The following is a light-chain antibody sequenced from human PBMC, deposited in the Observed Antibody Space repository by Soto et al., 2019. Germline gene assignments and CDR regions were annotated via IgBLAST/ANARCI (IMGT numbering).Light chain of an antibody. CDR2: WAS. CDR3: QQYYSTIPT. J-gene: IGKJ2*01. V-gene: IGKV4-1*01. CDR1: QSVFYSSNNKNY. Sequence: DIVMTQSPDSLAVSLGERSTINCKSSQSVFYSSNNKNYLAWYQQKPGQPPKMVIYWASTRESGVPDPFSGSGSGTDFALTISSLQAEDVAVYYCQQYYSTIPTLGQGTKLEIK.